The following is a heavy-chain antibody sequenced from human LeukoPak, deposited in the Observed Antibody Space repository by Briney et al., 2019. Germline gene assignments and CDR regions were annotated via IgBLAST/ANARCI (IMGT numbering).Heavy chain of an antibody. J-gene: IGHJ4*02. CDR3: AKGTDIGGRQNFDF. CDR2: ISASGSAT. V-gene: IGHV3-23*01. Sequence: GGSLRLSCEASGFTFTSYAMHWVRQAPGKGLEWVSSISASGSATFYTESMNGRFTISRDNAKKTFTLQMKSLRPGDTALYYCAKGTDIGGRQNFDFWGQGTLVSVSS. D-gene: IGHD4-23*01. CDR1: GFTFTSYA.